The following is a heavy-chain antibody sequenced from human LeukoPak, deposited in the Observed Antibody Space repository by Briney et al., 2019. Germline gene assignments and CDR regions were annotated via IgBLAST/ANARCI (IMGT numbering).Heavy chain of an antibody. CDR3: ARGLFVVVPAAIVSDFDY. D-gene: IGHD2-2*01. CDR1: GFIFSNYG. V-gene: IGHV3-33*01. Sequence: PGGSLRLSCAASGFIFSNYGMHWVRQAPGKGLEWVAVIWYDGSNKYYADSVKGRFAISRDNSKNTLYPRMNSLRAEDTAVYYCARGLFVVVPAAIVSDFDYWGQGALVTVSS. J-gene: IGHJ4*02. CDR2: IWYDGSNK.